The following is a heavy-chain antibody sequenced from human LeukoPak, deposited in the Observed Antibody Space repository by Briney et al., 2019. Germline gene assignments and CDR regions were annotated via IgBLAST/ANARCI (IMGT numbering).Heavy chain of an antibody. Sequence: GGSLRLSCAASGFTFSSYSMNWVRQAPGKGLEWVSSISSSSSYIYYADSVKGRFTISRDNSKNTLYLQMNSLRAEDTAVYYCAKIPKPRPYYFDYWGQGTLVTVSS. CDR2: ISSSSSYI. J-gene: IGHJ4*02. CDR3: AKIPKPRPYYFDY. V-gene: IGHV3-21*01. CDR1: GFTFSSYS.